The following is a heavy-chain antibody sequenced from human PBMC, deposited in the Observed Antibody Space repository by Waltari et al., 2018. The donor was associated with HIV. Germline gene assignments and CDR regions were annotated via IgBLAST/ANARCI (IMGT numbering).Heavy chain of an antibody. CDR3: ARDSGVGYGGLYYFDY. J-gene: IGHJ4*02. CDR1: GGSFSGYY. CDR2: INHSGRT. Sequence: QVQLQQWGAGLLKPSETLSLTCAVYGGSFSGYYWSWIRQPPGKGLEWIGEINHSGRTNFNPSLKGRVTISVDTSKNQFSLKLGSVTAADTAVYYCARDSGVGYGGLYYFDYWGQGTLVTVSS. D-gene: IGHD4-17*01. V-gene: IGHV4-34*01.